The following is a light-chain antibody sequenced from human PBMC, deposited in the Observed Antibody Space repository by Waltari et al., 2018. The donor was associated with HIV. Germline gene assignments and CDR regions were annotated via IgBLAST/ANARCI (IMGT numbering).Light chain of an antibody. Sequence: QSVLTQPPSVSGAPGQRVTISCTGSSSNIGAGYDGHWYQQLPGTAPKLLIYGHSNRPSGVPDRFSRSTSGTSASLAITGLQAEDEADYYCQSYDSSLSGWVFGGGTKLTVL. CDR3: QSYDSSLSGWV. J-gene: IGLJ3*02. CDR1: SSNIGAGYD. CDR2: GHS. V-gene: IGLV1-40*01.